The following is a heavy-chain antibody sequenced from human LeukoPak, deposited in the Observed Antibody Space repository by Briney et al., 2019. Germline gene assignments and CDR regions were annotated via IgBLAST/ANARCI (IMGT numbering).Heavy chain of an antibody. CDR2: ITPNGGST. V-gene: IGHV1-46*01. CDR1: GDTFPNYY. CDR3: AALGGGEHSYFDY. D-gene: IGHD1/OR15-1a*01. Sequence: GASVKVSCKASGDTFPNYYLHWVRQAPGQGLEWMGIITPNGGSTSFLQEFQGRVTITRDTSTSTVYMELSSLKSEDTAVYYCAALGGGEHSYFDYWGQGTLVTVSS. J-gene: IGHJ4*02.